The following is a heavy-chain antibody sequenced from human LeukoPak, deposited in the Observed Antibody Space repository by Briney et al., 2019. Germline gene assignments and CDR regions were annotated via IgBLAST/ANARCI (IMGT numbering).Heavy chain of an antibody. D-gene: IGHD2-2*01. V-gene: IGHV3-9*01. J-gene: IGHJ4*02. Sequence: GRSLRLSCAASGFTFDDYAMHWVRQAPGKGLEWVSGISWNSGSIGYADSVKGRFTISRDNAENSLYQQMNSLRAEDTALYYCAKDRVPAAIGLFFDYWGQGTLVTVSS. CDR1: GFTFDDYA. CDR3: AKDRVPAAIGLFFDY. CDR2: ISWNSGSI.